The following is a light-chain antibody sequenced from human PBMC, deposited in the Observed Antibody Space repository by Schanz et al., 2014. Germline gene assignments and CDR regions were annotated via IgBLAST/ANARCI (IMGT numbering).Light chain of an antibody. CDR2: DAS. V-gene: IGKV3D-15*01. CDR1: QSVSSIH. J-gene: IGKJ1*01. Sequence: EIVLTQSPATLSLSPGEGATLSCRASQSVSSIHLAWYQQKPGQAPRLLIYDASTRATGIPTRFSGSGSGTEFTLTISSLQSEDFAVYYCQQYNNWPPWTFGQGTKVEIK. CDR3: QQYNNWPPWT.